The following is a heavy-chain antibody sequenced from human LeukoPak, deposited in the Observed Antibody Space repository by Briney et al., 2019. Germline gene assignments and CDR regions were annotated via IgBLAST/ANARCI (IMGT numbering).Heavy chain of an antibody. CDR2: IKQDGSER. CDR1: GFTFSAYW. CDR3: ARTRDGYNYWYFDL. D-gene: IGHD5-24*01. J-gene: IGHJ2*01. Sequence: GGSLRLSCAASGFTFSAYWMTWVRQAPGEGLEWVASIKQDGSERYSVDSVKGRFTISRDNAKNSLYLQMNSLRAEDTAVYYCARTRDGYNYWYFDLWGRGTLVTVSS. V-gene: IGHV3-7*01.